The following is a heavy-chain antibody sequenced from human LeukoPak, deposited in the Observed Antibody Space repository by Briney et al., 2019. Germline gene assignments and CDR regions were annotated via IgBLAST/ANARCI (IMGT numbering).Heavy chain of an antibody. CDR2: ISGSGGST. J-gene: IGHJ4*02. V-gene: IGHV3-23*01. D-gene: IGHD3-16*01. Sequence: QPGGSLRLSCATSGFTFSSYAMSWVRQAPGKGLEWVSAISGSGGSTYYADSVKGRVTISRDNSKNTLYLQMNSLRAEDTAVYYCAPGDSYYDYVWGSYDGDYWGQGTLVTVSS. CDR1: GFTFSSYA. CDR3: APGDSYYDYVWGSYDGDY.